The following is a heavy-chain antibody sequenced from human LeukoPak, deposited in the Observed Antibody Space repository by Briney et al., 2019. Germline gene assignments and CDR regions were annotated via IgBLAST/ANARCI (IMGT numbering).Heavy chain of an antibody. D-gene: IGHD1-26*01. CDR3: ARGSSGSYYRGDAFDI. V-gene: IGHV4-34*01. CDR2: INHSGST. CDR1: GGSFSGYY. J-gene: IGHJ3*02. Sequence: SETLSLTCAVYGGSFSGYYWSWIRQSPGKGLEWIGEINHSGSTNYNPSLKSRVTISVDTSKNQFSLKLSSVTAADTAVYYCARGSSGSYYRGDAFDIWGQGTMVTVSS.